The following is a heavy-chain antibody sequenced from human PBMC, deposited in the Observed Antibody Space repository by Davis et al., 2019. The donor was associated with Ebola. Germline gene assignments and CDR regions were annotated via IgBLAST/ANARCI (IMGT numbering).Heavy chain of an antibody. J-gene: IGHJ6*02. V-gene: IGHV1-8*01. CDR3: AVLAPSHRRYYYYYGMDV. D-gene: IGHD2-8*02. CDR1: GYTFTSYD. CDR2: MNPNSGNT. Sequence: ASVKVSCKASGYTFTSYDINWVRQATGQGLEWMGWMNPNSGNTGYAQKFQGRVTMTRNTSISTAYMELSSLRSEDTAVYYCAVLAPSHRRYYYYYGMDVWGQGTTVTVSS.